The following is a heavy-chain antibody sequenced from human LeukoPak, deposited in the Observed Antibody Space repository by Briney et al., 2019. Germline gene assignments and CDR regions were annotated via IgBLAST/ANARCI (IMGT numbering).Heavy chain of an antibody. CDR2: ISGSGGST. J-gene: IGHJ4*02. Sequence: GGSLRLSCAASGFTSSSYAMSWVRQAPGKGLGWVSAISGSGGSTYYADSVKGRFTISRDNSKNTLYLQMNSLRAEDTAVYYCARGYYDFWSGYVDYWGQGTLVTVSS. V-gene: IGHV3-23*01. CDR3: ARGYYDFWSGYVDY. CDR1: GFTSSSYA. D-gene: IGHD3-3*01.